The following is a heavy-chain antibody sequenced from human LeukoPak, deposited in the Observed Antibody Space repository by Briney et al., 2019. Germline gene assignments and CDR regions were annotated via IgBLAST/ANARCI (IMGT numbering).Heavy chain of an antibody. CDR2: INQDGTEK. J-gene: IGHJ4*02. V-gene: IGHV3-7*01. Sequence: PGGSLRLSCAASGFSFTTYWMSWVRQAPGKGLEWVANINQDGTEKYYVDSVKGRFTISRDYAKNSLYLQMNSLRAEDTAVYYCARRRYSGSSQHFDYWGQGTLVTVSS. CDR3: ARRRYSGSSQHFDY. CDR1: GFSFTTYW. D-gene: IGHD1-26*01.